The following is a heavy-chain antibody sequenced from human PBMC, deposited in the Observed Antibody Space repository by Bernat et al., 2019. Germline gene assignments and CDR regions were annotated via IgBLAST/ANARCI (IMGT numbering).Heavy chain of an antibody. D-gene: IGHD5-24*01. CDR1: GFTFSSYG. Sequence: QVQLVESGGGMVQPGRSLTLSCAASGFTFSSYGMHWVRQAPGKGLEWVAVISYDGSNKYYADSVKGRFTISRDNSKNTLYLQMNSLRAEDTAVYYCAKPLVRDGYNHFDYWGQGTLVTVSS. CDR2: ISYDGSNK. CDR3: AKPLVRDGYNHFDY. J-gene: IGHJ4*02. V-gene: IGHV3-30*18.